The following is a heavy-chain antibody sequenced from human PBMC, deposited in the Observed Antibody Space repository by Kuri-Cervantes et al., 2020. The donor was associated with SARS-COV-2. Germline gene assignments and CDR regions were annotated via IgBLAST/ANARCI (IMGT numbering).Heavy chain of an antibody. J-gene: IGHJ4*02. D-gene: IGHD1-1*01. CDR1: GFTFSDYY. CDR2: ISSSGSTI. V-gene: IGHV3-11*04. CDR3: ARDQGNYYFYC. Sequence: GESLKISCAASGFTFSDYYMSWIRQAPGKGLEWVSYISSSGSTIYYADSVKGRFTISRDNSKNTLYLQMNSLRAEDTALYYCARDQGNYYFYCWGQGTLVTVSS.